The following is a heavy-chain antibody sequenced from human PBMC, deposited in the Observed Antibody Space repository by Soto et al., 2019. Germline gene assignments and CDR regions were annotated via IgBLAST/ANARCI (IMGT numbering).Heavy chain of an antibody. V-gene: IGHV3-23*01. D-gene: IGHD3-22*01. CDR2: ISDSGGST. CDR1: GFTFSSYA. Sequence: HPGGSLRLSCAASGFTFSSYAMSWVRQAPGKGLEWVSGISDSGGSTYYADSVKGRFTISRDNSKNTLYLQMNSLRAEDTAVYYCAKRGIVVFTSNPIFDYWGQGTQVTVSS. J-gene: IGHJ4*02. CDR3: AKRGIVVFTSNPIFDY.